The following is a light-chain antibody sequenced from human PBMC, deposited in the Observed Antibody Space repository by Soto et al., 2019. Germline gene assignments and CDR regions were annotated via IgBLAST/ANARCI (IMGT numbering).Light chain of an antibody. V-gene: IGKV3-11*01. CDR1: QSVSRH. CDR2: DAS. J-gene: IGKJ4*01. Sequence: PGERATISCRASQSVSRHLAWYQQKPGQAPRLLILDASDRATGIPARFSGSGSGTNFTLTISSLEPEDFAVYYCQQRSNWPPVTFGGGTKVEIK. CDR3: QQRSNWPPVT.